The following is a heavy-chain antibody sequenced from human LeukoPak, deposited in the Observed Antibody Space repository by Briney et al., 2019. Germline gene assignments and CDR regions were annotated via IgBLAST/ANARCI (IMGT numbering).Heavy chain of an antibody. J-gene: IGHJ4*02. Sequence: GGSLRLSCAASGFTFSSYAMHWVRQAPGKGLEWVSYISSSGSTIYYADSVKGRFTISRDNAKNSLYLQMNSLRAEDTAVYYCAGEQLVVSAVGYWGQGTLVT. D-gene: IGHD6-13*01. CDR1: GFTFSSYA. CDR2: ISSSGSTI. CDR3: AGEQLVVSAVGY. V-gene: IGHV3-48*04.